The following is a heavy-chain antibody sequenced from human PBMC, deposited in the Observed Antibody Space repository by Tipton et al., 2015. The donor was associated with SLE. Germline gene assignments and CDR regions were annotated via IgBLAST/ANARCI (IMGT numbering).Heavy chain of an antibody. Sequence: TLSLTCAVYGGSFSGYYWSWIRQPPGKGLEWIGEINHSGSTNYNPSLKSRVTISIDTSKNQFSLKLSSVTAADTAVYYCARVPGLERDYYSYSYMDVWTKGTPVTVSS. CDR1: GGSFSGYY. CDR2: INHSGST. V-gene: IGHV4-34*01. CDR3: ARVPGLERDYYSYSYMDV. D-gene: IGHD3/OR15-3a*01. J-gene: IGHJ6*03.